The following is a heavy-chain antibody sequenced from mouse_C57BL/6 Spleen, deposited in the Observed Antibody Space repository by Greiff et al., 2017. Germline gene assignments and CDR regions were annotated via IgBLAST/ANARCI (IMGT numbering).Heavy chain of an antibody. CDR2: IYPSDSET. D-gene: IGHD2-1*01. Sequence: QVQLQQPGAELVRPGSSVKLSCKASGYTFTSYWMDWVKQRPGQGLEWIGNIYPSDSETHYNQKFKDKATLTVDKSSSTAYMQRSSLTSEDSAVYYCARGDYGSWYFDVWGTGTTVTVSS. J-gene: IGHJ1*03. V-gene: IGHV1-61*01. CDR1: GYTFTSYW. CDR3: ARGDYGSWYFDV.